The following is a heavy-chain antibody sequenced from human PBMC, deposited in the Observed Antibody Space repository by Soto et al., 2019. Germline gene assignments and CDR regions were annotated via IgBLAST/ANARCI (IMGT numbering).Heavy chain of an antibody. CDR1: GGSISSADYN. Sequence: QVQLQESGPGLVKPSQTLSLTCTVSGGSISSADYNWNWIRQPPGKGLEWIGEINHSGSTNYSPSLKRRVAISVDTSKNRFSLKVSSVTAADTAVYYCARGDCSGGSCREGTQYYYYGMDVWGQGTTVTVSS. J-gene: IGHJ6*02. CDR3: ARGDCSGGSCREGTQYYYYGMDV. CDR2: INHSGST. V-gene: IGHV4-30-4*01. D-gene: IGHD2-15*01.